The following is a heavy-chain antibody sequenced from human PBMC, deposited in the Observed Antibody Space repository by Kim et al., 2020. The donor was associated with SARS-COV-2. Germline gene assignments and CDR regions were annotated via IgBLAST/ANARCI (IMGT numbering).Heavy chain of an antibody. V-gene: IGHV3-7*03. CDR3: ARDRGKSCYGYLGDY. CDR1: GFTFSSYW. J-gene: IGHJ4*02. D-gene: IGHD5-12*01. Sequence: GGSLRLSCAASGFTFSSYWMSWVRQAPGKGLEWVANIKQDGSEKYYVDSVKGRFTISRDNAKNSLYLQMNSLRAEDTAVYYCARDRGKSCYGYLGDYWGQGTLVTVSS. CDR2: IKQDGSEK.